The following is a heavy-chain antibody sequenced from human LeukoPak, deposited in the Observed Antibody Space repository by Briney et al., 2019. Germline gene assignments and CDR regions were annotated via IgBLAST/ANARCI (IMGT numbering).Heavy chain of an antibody. CDR1: GGSISSDGYY. V-gene: IGHV4-31*03. D-gene: IGHD2-15*01. J-gene: IGHJ5*02. Sequence: PSETLSLTCTVSGGSISSDGYYWNWIRQHPGEGLEWIGYIYYSGRTYYNPSLKSRVTISVDTSKNQFSLELSSVTAADTAVYYCARGGVSQNNWFDPWGQGTLVTVSS. CDR2: IYYSGRT. CDR3: ARGGVSQNNWFDP.